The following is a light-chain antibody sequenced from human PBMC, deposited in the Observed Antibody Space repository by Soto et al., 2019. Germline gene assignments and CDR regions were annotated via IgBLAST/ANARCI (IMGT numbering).Light chain of an antibody. V-gene: IGKV3-20*01. Sequence: ENVLTQSPGTLSLSPGERATLSCRASQSVSYRLLAWYQHKPGQAPRLLIYGASTRATGIPDRFTGSGSGTDFTLNVSRLEPEDFAVYYCQQYDSTPNTFGQGTRLEIK. CDR1: QSVSYRL. CDR2: GAS. J-gene: IGKJ5*01. CDR3: QQYDSTPNT.